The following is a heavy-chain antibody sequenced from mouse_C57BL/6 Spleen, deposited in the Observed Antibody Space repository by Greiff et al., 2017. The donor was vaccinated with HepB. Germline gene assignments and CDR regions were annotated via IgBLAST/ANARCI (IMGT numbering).Heavy chain of an antibody. CDR1: GYTFTSYG. V-gene: IGHV1-81*01. J-gene: IGHJ1*03. Sequence: QVQLQQSGAELARPGASVKLSCKASGYTFTSYGISWVKQRTGQGLEWIGEIYPRSGNTYYNEKFKGKATLTADKSSSTAYMELRSLTSEDSAVYFCAREGARALGYFAVWGTGAPVTVSS. CDR3: AREGARALGYFAV. D-gene: IGHD3-3*01. CDR2: IYPRSGNT.